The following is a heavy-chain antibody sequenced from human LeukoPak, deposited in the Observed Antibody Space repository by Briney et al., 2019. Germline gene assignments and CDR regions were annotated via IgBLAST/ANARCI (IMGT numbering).Heavy chain of an antibody. CDR3: ARGRRYFDWLFDIWFDP. CDR1: GYTFTSYD. Sequence: ASVKVSCKASGYTFTSYDINWVRQATGQGLEWMGWMNPNSGNTGYAQKFQGRVTMTRNTSISTAYMELSSLRSEDTAVYYCARGRRYFDWLFDIWFDPWGQGTLVTVSS. CDR2: MNPNSGNT. V-gene: IGHV1-8*01. J-gene: IGHJ5*02. D-gene: IGHD3-9*01.